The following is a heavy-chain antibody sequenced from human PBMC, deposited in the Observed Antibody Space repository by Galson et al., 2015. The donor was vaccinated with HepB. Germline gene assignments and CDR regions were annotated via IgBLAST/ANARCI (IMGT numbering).Heavy chain of an antibody. Sequence: SVKVSCKASGYTFTSYGISWVRQAPGQGLEWMGWISAYNGNTNYAQKLQGRVTMTTDTSTSTAYMELRSLRSDDTAVYYCARDQTSHSGWAQDAFDIWGQGTMVTVSS. CDR3: ARDQTSHSGWAQDAFDI. V-gene: IGHV1-18*01. J-gene: IGHJ3*02. D-gene: IGHD6-19*01. CDR1: GYTFTSYG. CDR2: ISAYNGNT.